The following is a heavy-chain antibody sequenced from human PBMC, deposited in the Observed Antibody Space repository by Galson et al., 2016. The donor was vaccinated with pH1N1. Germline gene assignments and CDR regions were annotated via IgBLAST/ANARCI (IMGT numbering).Heavy chain of an antibody. J-gene: IGHJ4*02. V-gene: IGHV3-30*04. Sequence: SLRLSCAASGFTFSSYAMHWVRQAPGKGLEWVAFISNDGSYQYYADSVEGRFTISRDNSKNTLYLQMNSLRAEDTAVYYCARTLIVVVPAAVDYWGQGTLVTVSS. CDR2: ISNDGSYQ. CDR1: GFTFSSYA. CDR3: ARTLIVVVPAAVDY. D-gene: IGHD2-2*01.